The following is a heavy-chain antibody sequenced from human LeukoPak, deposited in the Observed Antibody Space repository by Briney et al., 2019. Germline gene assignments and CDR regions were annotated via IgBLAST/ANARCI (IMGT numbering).Heavy chain of an antibody. CDR3: AKLNSYGDY. CDR1: GFTFSKHG. D-gene: IGHD5-18*01. J-gene: IGHJ4*02. CDR2: ISGSGDST. V-gene: IGHV3-23*01. Sequence: GGSLRLSCAVFGFTFSKHGMSWVRQAPWKGLEWVSTISGSGDSTYYADSVKGRFTTSRDNSKNVVYLQMDSLRAEDTATYYCAKLNSYGDYWGQGTLVTISS.